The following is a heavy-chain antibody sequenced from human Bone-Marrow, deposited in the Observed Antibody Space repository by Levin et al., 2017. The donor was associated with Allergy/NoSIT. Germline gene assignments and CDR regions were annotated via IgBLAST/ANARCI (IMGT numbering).Heavy chain of an antibody. Sequence: RPGGSLRLSCAVSGIIFNTSPMHWVRQAPGKGLEWVAFISDNGSYIFYTDSVKGRFTVSRDNSQSALFLQMNNLKPDDTGLYYCAPGLDYWGQGTLVTVSS. V-gene: IGHV3-30*04. J-gene: IGHJ4*02. CDR3: APGLDY. CDR1: GIIFNTSP. CDR2: ISDNGSYI.